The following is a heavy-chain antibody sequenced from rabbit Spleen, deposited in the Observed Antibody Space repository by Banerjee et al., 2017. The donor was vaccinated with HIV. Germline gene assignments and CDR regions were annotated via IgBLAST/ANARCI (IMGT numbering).Heavy chain of an antibody. J-gene: IGHJ4*01. D-gene: IGHD7-1*01. CDR3: ARDGDDPGYDFNL. Sequence: QSLEESGGGLVKPEGSLTLTCKASGFSFSDRDVMCWFRQAPGKGLEWIACINTATAKAGDASWAKGRLTVSKTSSTTVTLQMTSLTAADTATYFCARDGDDPGYDFNLWGQGTLVTVS. CDR1: GFSFSDRDV. V-gene: IGHV1S40*01. CDR2: INTATAKA.